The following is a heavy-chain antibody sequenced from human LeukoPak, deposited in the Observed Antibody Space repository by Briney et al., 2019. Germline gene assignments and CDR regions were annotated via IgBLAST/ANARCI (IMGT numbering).Heavy chain of an antibody. CDR1: GGSISLSYYY. Sequence: SETLSLTCSVSGGSISLSYYYWGWIRQPPGKALEWIGSVYYSGTTSHNPSLKSRVTISVDMSKNHFSLRLSSVTAADTAMYYCARGTLYSGWSYYFDYWGQGSQVTVSS. V-gene: IGHV4-39*07. D-gene: IGHD6-19*01. CDR3: ARGTLYSGWSYYFDY. J-gene: IGHJ4*02. CDR2: VYYSGTT.